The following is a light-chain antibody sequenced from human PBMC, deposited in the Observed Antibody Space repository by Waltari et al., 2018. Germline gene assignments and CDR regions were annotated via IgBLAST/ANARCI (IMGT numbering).Light chain of an antibody. J-gene: IGKJ1*01. V-gene: IGKV3-20*01. CDR2: GAS. Sequence: DIVLTQSPGTLSLSPGERATLSCRASQTISNTYLVWFQQKRGQAPRLLIYGASNRATGIPVRSSGSGSGTDFTLTISRLEPEDFAMYYCQHYGSPPGTFGQGTNVEIK. CDR3: QHYGSPPGT. CDR1: QTISNTY.